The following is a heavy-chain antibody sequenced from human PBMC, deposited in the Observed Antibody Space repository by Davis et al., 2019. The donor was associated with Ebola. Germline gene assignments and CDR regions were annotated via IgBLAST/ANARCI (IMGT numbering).Heavy chain of an antibody. Sequence: GASLKISCKGSGYSFTTYWIGWARQTPGKGLEWMGIIYPGDSDTRYSPSFEGQVTISAAKSISTAYLQWTTLKASDTAMYYCVRLPGYGAYDLHYANDLDVWGLGTTVTVSS. CDR2: IYPGDSDT. V-gene: IGHV5-51*01. D-gene: IGHD5-12*01. J-gene: IGHJ6*02. CDR1: GYSFTTYW. CDR3: VRLPGYGAYDLHYANDLDV.